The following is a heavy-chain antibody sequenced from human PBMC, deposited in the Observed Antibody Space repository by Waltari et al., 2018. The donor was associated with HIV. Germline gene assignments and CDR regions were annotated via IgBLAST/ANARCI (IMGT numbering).Heavy chain of an antibody. CDR3: ARGKGYYGMDV. CDR2: IITILDVS. V-gene: IGHV1-69*02. Sequence: QVQLVQSGVEVKRPGSSVSVSCKASGDTFSSYTINWVRQAPGQGLEWMGRIITILDVSNSAQKFQDRVTIMADKSTNTAYMDLSSLASGDRAVYYCARGKGYYGMDVWGQGTTVTVSS. J-gene: IGHJ6*02. CDR1: GDTFSSYT.